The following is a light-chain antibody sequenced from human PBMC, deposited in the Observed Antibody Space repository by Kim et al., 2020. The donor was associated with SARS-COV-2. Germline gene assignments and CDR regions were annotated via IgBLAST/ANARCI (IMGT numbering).Light chain of an antibody. CDR3: SAWDSSLSAWV. CDR1: RNNVGNQG. CDR2: RNN. V-gene: IGLV10-54*01. J-gene: IGLJ3*02. Sequence: QTARLTCTGNRNNVGNQGAAWLQQHQGHPPKLLSYRNNNRPSGISERLSASRSGSTASLTITGLQAEDEADYYCSAWDSSLSAWVFGGGTQLTVL.